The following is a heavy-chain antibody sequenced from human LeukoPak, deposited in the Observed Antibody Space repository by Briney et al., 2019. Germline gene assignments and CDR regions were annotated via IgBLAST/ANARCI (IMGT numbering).Heavy chain of an antibody. CDR1: GFTFSSYW. Sequence: GGSLRLSCAASGFTFSSYWMSWVRQAPGKGLEWVANIKQDGSEKDYVDSVKGRFTISRDNSKNTLYLQMNSLRPEDTAVYYCARDASVVAVTATDYWGQGNLVSVSS. CDR3: ARDASVVAVTATDY. V-gene: IGHV3-7*01. CDR2: IKQDGSEK. J-gene: IGHJ4*02. D-gene: IGHD2-21*02.